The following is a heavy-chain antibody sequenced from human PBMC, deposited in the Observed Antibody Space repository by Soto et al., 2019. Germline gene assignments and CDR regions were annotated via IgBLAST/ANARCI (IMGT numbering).Heavy chain of an antibody. Sequence: GESLKISCKASGYSFTTYWIGWVRQMSGKGLEWMGIIYPSDSDTRYSPPFQGQATFSVDKSINTAYLQWSSLKASDSAMYYCARQGGAGRGYPTASDYWGQGTLVTVSS. D-gene: IGHD3-22*01. J-gene: IGHJ4*02. CDR3: ARQGGAGRGYPTASDY. CDR2: IYPSDSDT. V-gene: IGHV5-51*01. CDR1: GYSFTTYW.